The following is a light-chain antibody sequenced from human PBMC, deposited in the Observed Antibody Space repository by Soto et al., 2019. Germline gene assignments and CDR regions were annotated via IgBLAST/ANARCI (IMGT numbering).Light chain of an antibody. V-gene: IGKV3-20*01. CDR1: QSVTTR. CDR3: QQYGGSPIT. J-gene: IGKJ5*01. CDR2: GAS. Sequence: EIVLAQSPGTLSLSPGERATLSCRASQSVTTRLAWYQHKPGQAPTLLMSGASNRASGVPVRFSGSGSGTDFTLTITRLEPEDFALYYCQQYGGSPITFGLGKRREIK.